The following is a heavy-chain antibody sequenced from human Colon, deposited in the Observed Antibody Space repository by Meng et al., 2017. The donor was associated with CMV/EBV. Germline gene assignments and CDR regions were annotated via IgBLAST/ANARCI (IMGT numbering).Heavy chain of an antibody. CDR1: GFSSDDFW. V-gene: IGHV3-74*02. Sequence: GESGGCLFRPGVSLRLSCVVSGFSSDDFWVDWVRQAPGKGPLWVSRIHSGGTSISYADSVKGRFTISGDNAKNTVYLQMNSLRDEDTAVYYCLKLPPGYWGQGTLVTVSS. J-gene: IGHJ4*02. D-gene: IGHD1-1*01. CDR3: LKLPPGY. CDR2: IHSGGTSI.